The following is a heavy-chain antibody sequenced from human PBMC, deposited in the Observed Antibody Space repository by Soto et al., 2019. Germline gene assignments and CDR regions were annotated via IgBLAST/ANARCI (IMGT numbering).Heavy chain of an antibody. CDR1: GYTFIDFY. CDR2: INPNTGGA. V-gene: IGHV1-2*02. CDR3: VTWTCNDFGSRYY. Sequence: SVKVSCKSSGYTFIDFYIHWVRQAPGQGLEWMGWINPNTGGAVYAQKFLGRVTMTRDTSISTAYMELSRLRSDDTATYFCVTWTCNDFGSRYYWGQGTLVTVSS. J-gene: IGHJ4*02. D-gene: IGHD3-3*01.